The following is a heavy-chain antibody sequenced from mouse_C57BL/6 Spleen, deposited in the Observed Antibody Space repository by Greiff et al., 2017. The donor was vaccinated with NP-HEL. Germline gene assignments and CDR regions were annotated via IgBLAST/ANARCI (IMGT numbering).Heavy chain of an antibody. CDR2: ISDGGSYT. CDR1: GFTFSSYA. Sequence: EVQGVESGGGLVKPGGSLKLSCAASGFTFSSYAMSWVRQTPEKRLEWVATISDGGSYTYYPDNVKGRFTISRDNAKNNLYLHMSHLKSEDTAMYYCARDSYSSWDGGWFAYWGQGTLVTVSA. D-gene: IGHD2-12*01. V-gene: IGHV5-4*01. J-gene: IGHJ3*01. CDR3: ARDSYSSWDGGWFAY.